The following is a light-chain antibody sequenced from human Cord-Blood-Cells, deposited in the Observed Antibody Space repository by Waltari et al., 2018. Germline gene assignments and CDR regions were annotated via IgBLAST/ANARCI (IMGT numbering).Light chain of an antibody. CDR1: QSVSYSSNNKNY. Sequence: DIVMTQSPDPLAVSLGGRATINCNSSQSVSYSSNNKNYLAWYQQKPGQPPKLLIYWAATRESGVPDRFSGSGSGTDFTLTISSLQAEDVAVYYCQQYYSTPPYSFGQGTKLEIK. CDR3: QQYYSTPPYS. V-gene: IGKV4-1*01. CDR2: WAA. J-gene: IGKJ2*03.